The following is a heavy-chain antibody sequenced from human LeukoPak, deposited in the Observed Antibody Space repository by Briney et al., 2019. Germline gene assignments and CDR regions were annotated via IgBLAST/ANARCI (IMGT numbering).Heavy chain of an antibody. CDR3: ARAMTTVRNLDY. CDR1: GGSISSYY. D-gene: IGHD4-17*01. Sequence: SEALSLTCTVSGGSISSYYWGWIRQPPGKGLEWIGSISYSGSTYYNPSLKSRVSISIDTSKNQFSLKLSSVTAADTAVYYCARAMTTVRNLDYWGQGTLVTVSS. V-gene: IGHV4-39*07. CDR2: ISYSGST. J-gene: IGHJ4*02.